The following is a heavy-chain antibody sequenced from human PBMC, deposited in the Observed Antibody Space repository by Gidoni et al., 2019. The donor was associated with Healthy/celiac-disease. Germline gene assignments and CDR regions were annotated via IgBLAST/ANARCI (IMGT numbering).Heavy chain of an antibody. V-gene: IGHV1-69*02. Sequence: EVKKPGSAVKVSCKASAGTFGSYTISWVRQAPGQGLEVMGRIIAILGIANYAQKFHGRVTITADNATSTAYIELSRLRSEDTAVYYCVSGHCTHGVCNRSNALDIWGQWTMVTVSS. J-gene: IGHJ3*02. CDR2: IIAILGIA. CDR3: VSGHCTHGVCNRSNALDI. CDR1: AGTFGSYT. D-gene: IGHD2-8*01.